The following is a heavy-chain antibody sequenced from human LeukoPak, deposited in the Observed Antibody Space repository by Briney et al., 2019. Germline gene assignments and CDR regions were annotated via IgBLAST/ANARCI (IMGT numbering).Heavy chain of an antibody. D-gene: IGHD3-10*01. Sequence: SETLSLTCTVSGYSISSGYYWGWIRQPPGKGLEWIGTIYYSGSTYYNPSLKSRVTISADTSKNQFSLKLSSVTAADTAVYYCARRGFRNWFDLWGQGTLVTVSS. V-gene: IGHV4-38-2*02. J-gene: IGHJ5*02. CDR1: GYSISSGYY. CDR2: IYYSGST. CDR3: ARRGFRNWFDL.